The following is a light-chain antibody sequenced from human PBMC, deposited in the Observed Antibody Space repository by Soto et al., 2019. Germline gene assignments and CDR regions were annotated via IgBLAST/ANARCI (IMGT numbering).Light chain of an antibody. CDR1: SSDVGSYNL. Sequence: QSALTQPASVSGSPGQSITISCTGTSSDVGSYNLVSWYQQHPGKAPKLIIYEGSKRPSGVSNRFSGSKSGNTASLTISGLHAEDEADYYCCSYARSSTFVFGGGTKLTVL. CDR2: EGS. J-gene: IGLJ2*01. CDR3: CSYARSSTFV. V-gene: IGLV2-23*03.